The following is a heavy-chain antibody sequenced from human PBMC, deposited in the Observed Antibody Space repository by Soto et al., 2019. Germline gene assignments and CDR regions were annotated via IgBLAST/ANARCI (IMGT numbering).Heavy chain of an antibody. D-gene: IGHD4-4*01. CDR1: GGTFSSYA. V-gene: IGHV1-69*13. CDR3: ARVCDSNYHCYGMDV. Sequence: SVKVSCKASGGTFSSYAISWVRQAPGQGLEWMGGIIPIFGTANYAQKFQGRVTITADESTSTAYMELSSLRSEDTAVYYCARVCDSNYHCYGMDVWGQGNTVTVSS. CDR2: IIPIFGTA. J-gene: IGHJ6*02.